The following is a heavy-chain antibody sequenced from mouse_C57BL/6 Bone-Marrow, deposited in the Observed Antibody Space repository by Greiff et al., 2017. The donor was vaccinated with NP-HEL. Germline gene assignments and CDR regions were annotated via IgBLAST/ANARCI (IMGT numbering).Heavy chain of an antibody. V-gene: IGHV1-53*01. CDR2: INPSNGGT. Sequence: VQLQQPGPELVKPGASVKLSCKASGYTFTSYWMHWVKQRPGQGLEWLGNINPSNGGTKYNEKFKSKATLTVDNSTSTAYMQLNSLTSEDTAVYYSARQRAQATDCAMDYWGQGASGAVS. J-gene: IGHJ4*01. CDR1: GYTFTSYW. D-gene: IGHD3-2*02. CDR3: ARQRAQATDCAMDY.